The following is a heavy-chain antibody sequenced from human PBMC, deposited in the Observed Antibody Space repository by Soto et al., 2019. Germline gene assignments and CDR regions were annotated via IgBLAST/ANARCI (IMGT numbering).Heavy chain of an antibody. Sequence: QVQLQESGPGLVKPSETLSLMCSVSGDSFTNSFWSWLRQPPGKGLELIGFISDTGSSRYSPSLYSRVTISIDTSKSQFSLTLTSLTAADTAVYYCARTLPATSGGGIDPWGQGSLVTVSS. J-gene: IGHJ5*02. CDR3: ARTLPATSGGGIDP. V-gene: IGHV4-59*08. CDR1: GDSFTNSF. D-gene: IGHD3-16*01. CDR2: ISDTGSS.